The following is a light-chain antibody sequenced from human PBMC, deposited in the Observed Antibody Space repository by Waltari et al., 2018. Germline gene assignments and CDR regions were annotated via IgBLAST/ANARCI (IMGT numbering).Light chain of an antibody. CDR1: QNIRNY. CDR3: QLRSDWPPA. V-gene: IGKV3-11*01. Sequence: EIVLTQSPAILSLSPGERATLSCRASQNIRNYLAWYQQKTGQAPRLLIYDASNRAIGVPVRFSGSGSGTDFTLTISSLEPEDFAVYYCQLRSDWPPAFGGGTKVEI. J-gene: IGKJ4*01. CDR2: DAS.